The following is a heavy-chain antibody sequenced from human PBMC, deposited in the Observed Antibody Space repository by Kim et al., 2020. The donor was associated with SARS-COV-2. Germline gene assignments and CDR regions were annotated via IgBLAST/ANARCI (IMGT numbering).Heavy chain of an antibody. CDR2: ISAYNGNT. Sequence: ASVKVSCKASGYTFTSYGISWVRQAPGQGLEWMGWISAYNGNTNYAQKLQGRVTMTTDTSTSTAYMELRSLRSDDTAVYYCARAGDYYGSGSYQVFQHWGQGTLVTVSS. V-gene: IGHV1-18*01. CDR3: ARAGDYYGSGSYQVFQH. D-gene: IGHD3-10*01. CDR1: GYTFTSYG. J-gene: IGHJ1*01.